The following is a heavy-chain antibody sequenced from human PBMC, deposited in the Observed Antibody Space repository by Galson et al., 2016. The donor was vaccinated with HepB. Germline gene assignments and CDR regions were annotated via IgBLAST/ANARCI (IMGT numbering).Heavy chain of an antibody. J-gene: IGHJ6*02. CDR2: ISPDASKK. V-gene: IGHV3-30*03. CDR1: GFTFSDYG. CDR3: VREGNWNDDSKGGMDV. D-gene: IGHD1-1*01. Sequence: SLRLSCAASGFTFSDYGMHWVRQAPGKGLEWVAVISPDASKKYYGDSAKGRFTISRDNSKNTMSLQMNSLRGEDTAAYYCVREGNWNDDSKGGMDVWGQGTTVTVSS.